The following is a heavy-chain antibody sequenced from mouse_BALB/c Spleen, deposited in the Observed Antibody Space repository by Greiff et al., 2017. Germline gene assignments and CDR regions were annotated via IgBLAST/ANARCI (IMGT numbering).Heavy chain of an antibody. J-gene: IGHJ2*01. CDR1: GYTFTSYW. Sequence: QVQLQQSGAELARPGASVKLSCKASGYTFTSYWMQWVKQRPGQGLEWIGAIYPGDGDTRYTQKFKGKATLTADKSSSTAYMQLSSLASEDSAVYYCASVDYWGQGTTRTVSS. V-gene: IGHV1-87*01. CDR2: IYPGDGDT. CDR3: ASVDY.